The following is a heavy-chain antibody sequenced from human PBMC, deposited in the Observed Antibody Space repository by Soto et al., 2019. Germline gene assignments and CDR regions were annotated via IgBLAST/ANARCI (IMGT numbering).Heavy chain of an antibody. Sequence: QVQLVQSGAEVKKPGASVKVSCKASGYTFTSYGISWVRQAPGQGLEWMGWISAYNGNTNYAQKLQGRVTMTTDTFTSTAYMELRSLRSDDTAVYYCARDPWIVVVVAEGDAFDIWGQGTMVTVSS. CDR1: GYTFTSYG. CDR3: ARDPWIVVVVAEGDAFDI. J-gene: IGHJ3*02. D-gene: IGHD2-15*01. CDR2: ISAYNGNT. V-gene: IGHV1-18*01.